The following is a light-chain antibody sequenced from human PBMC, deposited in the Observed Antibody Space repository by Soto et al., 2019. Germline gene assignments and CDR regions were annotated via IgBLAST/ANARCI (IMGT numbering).Light chain of an antibody. CDR3: QQYGSSPWT. CDR2: GAS. CDR1: QSVSSSY. Sequence: EIVLTPSPATLSLSPGERATLSCRASQSVSSSYLGWYQQKPGQAPRLLIYGASSRATGIPGRFSGSGSGTDFTLTISRLEPEDFAVYYCQQYGSSPWTFGQGTKVDIK. J-gene: IGKJ1*01. V-gene: IGKV3-20*01.